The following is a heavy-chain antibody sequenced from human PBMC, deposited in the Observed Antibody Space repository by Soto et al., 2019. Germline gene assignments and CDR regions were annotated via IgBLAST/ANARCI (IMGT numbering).Heavy chain of an antibody. CDR3: GRLEGFATISYYFDY. V-gene: IGHV4-39*01. CDR2: VYYSGST. D-gene: IGHD6-6*01. Sequence: SETLSLTCTVSGGSVSSSSYYWGWVRQPPGKGLEWIGSVYYSGSTYYNPSLESRVTISVDKSKNQFSLKLMSLSAADTAVYYCGRLEGFATISYYFDYWGQGALVTFSS. CDR1: GGSVSSSSYY. J-gene: IGHJ4*02.